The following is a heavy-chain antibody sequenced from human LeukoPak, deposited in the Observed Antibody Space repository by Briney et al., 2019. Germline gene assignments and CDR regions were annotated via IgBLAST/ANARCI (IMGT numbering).Heavy chain of an antibody. CDR3: ARDAQRGFDYSNSLEY. Sequence: GGSLRLSCTASGFTYNHYGMHWVRQAPGKGLEWVAVIWSDGTEKYYADAVKGRFTVSRDDSSNTLYLQMDSLRGEDTAVYYCARDAQRGFDYSNSLEYWGQGTLVTVSS. V-gene: IGHV3-33*08. D-gene: IGHD4-11*01. J-gene: IGHJ4*02. CDR2: IWSDGTEK. CDR1: GFTYNHYG.